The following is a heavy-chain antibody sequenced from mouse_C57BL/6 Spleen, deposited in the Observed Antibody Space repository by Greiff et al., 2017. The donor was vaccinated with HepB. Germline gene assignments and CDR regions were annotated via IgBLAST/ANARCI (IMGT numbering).Heavy chain of an antibody. J-gene: IGHJ2*01. V-gene: IGHV1-39*01. CDR1: GYSFTDYN. CDR3: ARSQDSSGNPYYLDY. Sequence: VQLQQPGPELVKPGASVKISCKASGYSFTDYNMNWVKQSNGKSLEWIGVINPNDGTTTYNQKFKGKATLTVDKSSSTAYMQLNSLTSEDSAVYYDARSQDSSGNPYYLDYWGQGTTLTDSS. D-gene: IGHD3-2*02. CDR2: INPNDGTT.